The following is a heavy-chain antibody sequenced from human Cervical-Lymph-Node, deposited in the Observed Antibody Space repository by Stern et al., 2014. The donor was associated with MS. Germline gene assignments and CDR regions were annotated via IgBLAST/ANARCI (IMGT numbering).Heavy chain of an antibody. D-gene: IGHD6-13*01. CDR3: ARDDRGSSWYRFDF. V-gene: IGHV4-31*03. CDR1: GGSISTDGYY. J-gene: IGHJ4*02. Sequence: QLQLQESGPGVAKPSQTLSLTCTVSGGSISTDGYYWTWIRQHPEKGLEWIGYIYYIGSTYYNPSLKSRVTMSLDTSKSQFSLNLSSVTAADTAIYYCARDDRGSSWYRFDFWGQGTLVTVSS. CDR2: IYYIGST.